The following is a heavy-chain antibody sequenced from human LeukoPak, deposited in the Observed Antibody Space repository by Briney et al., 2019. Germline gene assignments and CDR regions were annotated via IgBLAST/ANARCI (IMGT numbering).Heavy chain of an antibody. Sequence: GGSLRLSCAVSGFAHTNYWMHWVRQAPGKGLVWVARINGDGGSTMHADSVKGRFTISRDNAKNTLILQMNNLRAEDTAVYYCARERGNSWFAFDLWGQGTRVTVSS. J-gene: IGHJ5*02. CDR2: INGDGGST. CDR1: GFAHTNYW. D-gene: IGHD6-13*01. CDR3: ARERGNSWFAFDL. V-gene: IGHV3-74*03.